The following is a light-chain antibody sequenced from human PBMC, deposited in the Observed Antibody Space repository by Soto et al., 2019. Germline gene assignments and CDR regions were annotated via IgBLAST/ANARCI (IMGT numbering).Light chain of an antibody. V-gene: IGLV2-23*01. CDR3: CSYAGSRHYV. Sequence: QSALTQPASVSGSPGQSITISCTGTSSDVGSYNLVSWYQQRPGKAPKFMIYEGTKRPSGVSNRFSGSKSGNTDSLTISGLQAEDEADYYCCSYAGSRHYVFGTGTKLTVL. J-gene: IGLJ1*01. CDR2: EGT. CDR1: SSDVGSYNL.